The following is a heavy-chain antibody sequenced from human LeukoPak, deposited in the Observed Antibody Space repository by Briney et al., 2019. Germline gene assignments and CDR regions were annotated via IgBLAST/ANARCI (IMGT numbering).Heavy chain of an antibody. CDR1: GFMSSSYG. CDR2: ISPSSDSI. D-gene: IGHD5-12*01. Sequence: GGSLRLSCAASGFMSSSYGMNWVRQAPGRRLEWVSYISPSSDSIYYADSLKGRFTISGDNAEHSLYLQMNSLRDEDTAVYYCARAMRSGYDYWGQGTLVTVSS. CDR3: ARAMRSGYDY. V-gene: IGHV3-48*02. J-gene: IGHJ4*02.